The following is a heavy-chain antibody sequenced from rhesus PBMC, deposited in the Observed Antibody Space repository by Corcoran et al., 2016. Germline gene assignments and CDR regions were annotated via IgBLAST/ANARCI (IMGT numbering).Heavy chain of an antibody. CDR1: GFTFSSYE. D-gene: IGHD6-37*01. CDR2: ISESGGTI. Sequence: DVQLVESGGGLVKPGGSLRLSCVASGFTFSSYEMHWVRQAPGKVLEWVSVISESGGTIYYADSVKGRFTNSRENAKNSLFLQMNSLRAEDTAVYYCTRVGRWLAHTYFDYWGQGVLVTVSS. V-gene: IGHV3-100*02. CDR3: TRVGRWLAHTYFDY. J-gene: IGHJ4*01.